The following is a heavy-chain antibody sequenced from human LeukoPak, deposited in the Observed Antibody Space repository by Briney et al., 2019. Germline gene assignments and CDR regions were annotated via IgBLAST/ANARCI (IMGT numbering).Heavy chain of an antibody. D-gene: IGHD4-17*01. J-gene: IGHJ4*02. V-gene: IGHV3-30*04. CDR2: ISYDGSNK. CDR3: VRDSDDYGDHTTRRFDY. CDR1: GFTFSSYA. Sequence: PGRSLRLSCAASGFTFSSYAMHWVRQAPGKGLEWVAVISYDGSNKYYADSVKGRFTTSRDNAKNSLYLEMNSLRAEDTAVYHCVRDSDDYGDHTTRRFDYWGQGTLVTVSS.